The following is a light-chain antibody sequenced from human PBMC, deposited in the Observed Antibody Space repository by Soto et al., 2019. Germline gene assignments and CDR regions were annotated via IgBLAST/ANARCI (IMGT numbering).Light chain of an antibody. Sequence: DIQMTQSPPALSASVGDRVTITCRASEGVHKWLAWYQQKAGKAPKVLIYDASTLETGVPSRFSGSGSGTEFALTISSLQPNDSATYFCQQYHGSSLTFAQGTKVEI. CDR2: DAS. CDR1: EGVHKW. J-gene: IGKJ1*01. CDR3: QQYHGSSLT. V-gene: IGKV1-5*01.